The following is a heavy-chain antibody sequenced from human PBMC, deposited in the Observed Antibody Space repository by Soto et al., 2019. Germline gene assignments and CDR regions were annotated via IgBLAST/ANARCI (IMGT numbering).Heavy chain of an antibody. Sequence: HVQLRESGPGLVKPSETLSLSCSVSGASLLSSYWSWVRQPAGKGLEWIGHIFSSGRTSYNPSLKSRLTMSIDPSRDLFSLNLSSVTAADTAVYYCAKGWDVKYFDTWGQGTLVTVSS. D-gene: IGHD6-19*01. CDR1: GASLLSSY. CDR3: AKGWDVKYFDT. CDR2: IFSSGRT. J-gene: IGHJ4*02. V-gene: IGHV4-4*07.